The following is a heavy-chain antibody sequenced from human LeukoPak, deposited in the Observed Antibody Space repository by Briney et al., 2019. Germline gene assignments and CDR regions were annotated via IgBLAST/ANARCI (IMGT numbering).Heavy chain of an antibody. D-gene: IGHD3-22*01. CDR3: ARGRQSSGYDY. J-gene: IGHJ4*02. Sequence: SETLSLTCAVYGGSFSGYYWSWIRQPPGKGLEWIGEINHSGSTNYNPSLKSRVTISVDTSKNQFSLKLSSVTAAGTAVYYCARGRQSSGYDYWGQGTLVTVSS. CDR1: GGSFSGYY. CDR2: INHSGST. V-gene: IGHV4-34*01.